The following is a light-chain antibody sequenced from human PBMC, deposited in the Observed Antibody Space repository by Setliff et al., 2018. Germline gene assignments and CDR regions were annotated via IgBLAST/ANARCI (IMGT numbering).Light chain of an antibody. J-gene: IGLJ1*01. CDR1: SSDVGGYKY. V-gene: IGLV2-8*01. CDR2: EVT. Sequence: QSVLTQPPSASGSPGQSVTISCTGTSSDVGGYKYVSWFQQHPGKAPKLMIYEVTKRPSGAPDRFSASKSGNTASLTASGLQAEDEADYYCISYAGSNNYVFGTGTKVTVL. CDR3: ISYAGSNNYV.